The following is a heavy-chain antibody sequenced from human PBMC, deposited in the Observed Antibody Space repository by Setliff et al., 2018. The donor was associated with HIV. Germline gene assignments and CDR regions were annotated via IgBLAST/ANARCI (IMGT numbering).Heavy chain of an antibody. Sequence: SETLSLTCSVSSGSVSSTSSYWGWIRQPPGKGLEWIVSVYYSGTTYYNPSLKSRVTISVDTSKSQFSLQLNSMTAADTALYYCARHRYNWYFDVWGRGTLVTVSS. J-gene: IGHJ2*01. CDR3: ARHRYNWYFDV. CDR2: VYYSGTT. D-gene: IGHD1-26*01. CDR1: SGSVSSTSSY. V-gene: IGHV4-39*01.